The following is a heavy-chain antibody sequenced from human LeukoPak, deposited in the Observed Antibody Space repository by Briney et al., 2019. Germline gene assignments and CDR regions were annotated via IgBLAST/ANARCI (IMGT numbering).Heavy chain of an antibody. D-gene: IGHD6-6*01. CDR3: ARVVLYSSSSGPFDY. Sequence: SETLSLTCTVSGGSISSSSYYWGWIRQPPGKGLEWIGSIYYSGSTCYNPSLKSRVTISVDTSKNQFSLKLSSVTAADTAVYYCARVVLYSSSSGPFDYWGQGTLVTVSS. CDR2: IYYSGST. CDR1: GGSISSSSYY. J-gene: IGHJ4*02. V-gene: IGHV4-39*07.